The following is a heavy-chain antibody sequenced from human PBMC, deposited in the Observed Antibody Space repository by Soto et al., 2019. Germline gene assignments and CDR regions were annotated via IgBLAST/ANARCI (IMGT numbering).Heavy chain of an antibody. CDR3: ARDHSNTVTTYYYYGMDV. D-gene: IGHD4-4*01. V-gene: IGHV1-18*04. J-gene: IGHJ6*02. CDR1: GYTFTSYG. CDR2: ISAYNGNT. Sequence: ASVKVSCKASGYTFTSYGISWVRQAPGQGLEWMGWISAYNGNTNYAQKLQGRVTMTTDTSTSTAYMELRSLRSDDTAVYYCARDHSNTVTTYYYYGMDVWGQGTTVTVS.